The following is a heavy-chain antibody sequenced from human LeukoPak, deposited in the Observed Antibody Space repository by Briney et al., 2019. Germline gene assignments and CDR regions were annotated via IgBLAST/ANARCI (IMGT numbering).Heavy chain of an antibody. V-gene: IGHV1-69*13. J-gene: IGHJ4*02. D-gene: IGHD3-16*01. CDR2: IIPIFGTA. Sequence: ASVKVSCKASGGTFSSYAISWVRQAPGQGLEWMGGIIPIFGTANYAQKFQGRVTITADESTSTAYMKLSSLRSEDTAVYYCAREGGSRYFDYWGQGTLVTVSS. CDR1: GGTFSSYA. CDR3: AREGGSRYFDY.